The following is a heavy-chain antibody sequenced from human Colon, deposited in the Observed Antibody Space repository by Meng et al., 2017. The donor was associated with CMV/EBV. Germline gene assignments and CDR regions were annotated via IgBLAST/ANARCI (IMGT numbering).Heavy chain of an antibody. D-gene: IGHD6-19*01. Sequence: ITLKESGPTLVKPPQTLTLTCTFSGFSLRTPEVGVHWIRQPPGKALEWLALIYWDDDNQFRPSLKNRITITKDTSKNQVVLTMTNMDPVDTATYYCAHGRGWLTDYWGQGTLVTVSS. V-gene: IGHV2-5*02. CDR2: IYWDDDN. J-gene: IGHJ4*02. CDR1: GFSLRTPEVG. CDR3: AHGRGWLTDY.